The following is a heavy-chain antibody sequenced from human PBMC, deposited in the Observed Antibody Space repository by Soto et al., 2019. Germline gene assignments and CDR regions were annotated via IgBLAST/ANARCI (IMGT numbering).Heavy chain of an antibody. J-gene: IGHJ4*02. Sequence: GGSLRLSCAASGFTFSSYSMNWVRQAPGKGLEWVSSISSSSSYIYYADSVKGRFTISRDNAKNLLYLQMNSLRAEDTAVYYCARGNAPTYYYDSSGYPKAFDYWGQGTLVTVSS. CDR2: ISSSSSYI. V-gene: IGHV3-21*01. D-gene: IGHD3-22*01. CDR1: GFTFSSYS. CDR3: ARGNAPTYYYDSSGYPKAFDY.